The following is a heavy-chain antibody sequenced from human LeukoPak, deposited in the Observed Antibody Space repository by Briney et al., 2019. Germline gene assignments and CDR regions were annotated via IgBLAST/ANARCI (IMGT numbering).Heavy chain of an antibody. V-gene: IGHV3-7*01. CDR3: ARHHCTSTSCFFDY. J-gene: IGHJ4*02. CDR2: IKQDGSEK. D-gene: IGHD2-2*01. CDR1: GFTFSSYW. Sequence: GGSLRLSCAASGFTFSSYWMTWVRQAPGKGLEWVANIKQDGSEKYYVDSVKGRFTISRDNAKNSLYLQMNSLRAEDTALYYCARHHCTSTSCFFDYWGQGNLVTVSS.